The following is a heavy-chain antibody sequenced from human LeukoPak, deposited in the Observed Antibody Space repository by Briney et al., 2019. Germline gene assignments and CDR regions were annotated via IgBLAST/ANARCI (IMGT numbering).Heavy chain of an antibody. J-gene: IGHJ5*02. CDR3: ARLSSRGYEISWWFDP. D-gene: IGHD5-12*01. Sequence: GESLKLSCHGSGYIFTSYWIGRVRQMPGKGLEWMGIIYPGDSDTIHTPSFQGQDTISAHKHINTPSQPWISPHPADAAILFCARLSSRGYEISWWFDPWGQGALVTVSS. CDR2: IYPGDSDT. CDR1: GYIFTSYW. V-gene: IGHV5-51*01.